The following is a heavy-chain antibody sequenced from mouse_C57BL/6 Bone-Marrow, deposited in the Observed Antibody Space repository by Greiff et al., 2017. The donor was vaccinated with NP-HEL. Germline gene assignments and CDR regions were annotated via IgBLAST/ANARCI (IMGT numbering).Heavy chain of an antibody. CDR3: TCLHYYGSSYLYWYFDV. J-gene: IGHJ1*03. D-gene: IGHD1-1*01. CDR1: GFTFSNYW. Sequence: EVKVEESGGGLVQPGGSMKLSCVASGFTFSNYWMNWVRQSPEKGLEWVAQIRWKSDNYATHYAESVKGRFTISRDDSKSSVYLQMNNLRAEDTGIYYCTCLHYYGSSYLYWYFDVWGTGTTVTVSS. CDR2: IRWKSDNYAT. V-gene: IGHV6-3*01.